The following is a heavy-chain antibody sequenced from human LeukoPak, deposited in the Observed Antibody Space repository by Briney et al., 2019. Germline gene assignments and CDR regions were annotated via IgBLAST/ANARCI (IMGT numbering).Heavy chain of an antibody. V-gene: IGHV3-21*01. CDR1: GVTVSSYS. D-gene: IGHD1-26*01. J-gene: IGHJ3*02. CDR3: ARWRELLWVFDI. Sequence: GGSLRLSCAASGVTVSSYSMNWVRQAPGKGLEWVSSISSSSSYIYYADSVKGRFTISRDNAKNSLYLQMNSLRAEDTAVYYCARWRELLWVFDIWGQGTMVTVSS. CDR2: ISSSSSYI.